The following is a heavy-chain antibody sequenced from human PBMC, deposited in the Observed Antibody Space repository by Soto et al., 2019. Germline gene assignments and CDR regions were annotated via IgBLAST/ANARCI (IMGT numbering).Heavy chain of an antibody. CDR3: ARSYSSSWSDNLEPTKNYYGMDV. CDR2: ISGSSNTI. J-gene: IGHJ6*02. D-gene: IGHD6-13*01. V-gene: IGHV3-48*02. Sequence: KGLEWVSYISGSSNTINYADSVKGRFTISRDNAKNSLYLQMTSLRDEDTAVYYCARSYSSSWSDNLEPTKNYYGMDVWGQGTTVTVSS.